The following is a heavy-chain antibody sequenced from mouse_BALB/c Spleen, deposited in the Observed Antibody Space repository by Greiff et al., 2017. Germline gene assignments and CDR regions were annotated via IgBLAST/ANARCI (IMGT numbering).Heavy chain of an antibody. CDR3: ARSLFYYGNYLDY. Sequence: EVQLQQSGPELVKPGASVKMSCKASGYTFTSYVMHWVKQKPGQGLEWIGYINPYNDGTKYNEKFKGKATLTSDKSSSTAYMELSSLTSEDSAVYYCARSLFYYGNYLDYWGQGTSVTVSS. CDR1: GYTFTSYV. CDR2: INPYNDGT. D-gene: IGHD2-1*01. J-gene: IGHJ4*01. V-gene: IGHV1-14*01.